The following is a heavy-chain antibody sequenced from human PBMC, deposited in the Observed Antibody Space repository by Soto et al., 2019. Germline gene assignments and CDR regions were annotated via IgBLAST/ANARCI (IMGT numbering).Heavy chain of an antibody. V-gene: IGHV1-3*01. D-gene: IGHD3-22*01. J-gene: IGHJ3*02. CDR2: INAGNGNT. CDR3: ARDVYYDSSGWDAFDI. Sequence: QVQLVQSGAEVKKPGASVKVSCKASGYTFTSYAMHRVRQAPGQRLEWMGWINAGNGNTKYSQKFQGRVTITRDTSASTAYMELSSLRSEDTAVYYCARDVYYDSSGWDAFDIWGQGTMVTVSS. CDR1: GYTFTSYA.